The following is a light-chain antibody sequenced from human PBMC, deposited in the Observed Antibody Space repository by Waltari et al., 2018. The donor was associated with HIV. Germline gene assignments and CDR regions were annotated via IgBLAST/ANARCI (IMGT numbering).Light chain of an antibody. CDR2: SNS. CDR1: SSNIAGHG. Sequence: QSVLTQSPSASATPAQRLTIFCSGCSSNIAGHGAAWYQPFPGTAPKLLIYSNSQRPSGVPDRFSGSKSGTSASLAISGLQSEDEATYYCATLDDSLNGPIFGGGTRLTVL. J-gene: IGLJ2*01. CDR3: ATLDDSLNGPI. V-gene: IGLV1-44*01.